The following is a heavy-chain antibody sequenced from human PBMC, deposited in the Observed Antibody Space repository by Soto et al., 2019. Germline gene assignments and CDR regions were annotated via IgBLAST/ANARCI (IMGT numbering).Heavy chain of an antibody. CDR1: GVSISSGNYY. D-gene: IGHD6-13*01. CDR2: IYYSGST. CDR3: ARAGSWYIFDY. V-gene: IGHV4-30-4*01. J-gene: IGHJ4*02. Sequence: QVQLQESGAGLVKPSQTLSLTCTVSGVSISSGNYYWSWIRQPPGKGLEWSGYIYYSGSTYYNPSLKSRVTISVDTSKYQFSLKLSSVTAADTAVYYCARAGSWYIFDYWGQGTLVTVSS.